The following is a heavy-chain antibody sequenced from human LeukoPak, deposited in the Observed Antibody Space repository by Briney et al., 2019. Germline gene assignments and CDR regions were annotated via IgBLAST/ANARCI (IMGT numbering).Heavy chain of an antibody. CDR3: AKDREDSAMISGVFDL. CDR1: GFTFSSNY. V-gene: IGHV3-23*01. D-gene: IGHD5-18*01. J-gene: IGHJ2*01. CDR2: ISGSGGHT. Sequence: SGGSLRLSCAASGFTFSSNYMSWVRQAPGKGLEWVSGISGSGGHTYNADSVEGRFIISRDNSKNTVSLQLGSLRVEDTAVYFCAKDREDSAMISGVFDLWGRGTLVTVSS.